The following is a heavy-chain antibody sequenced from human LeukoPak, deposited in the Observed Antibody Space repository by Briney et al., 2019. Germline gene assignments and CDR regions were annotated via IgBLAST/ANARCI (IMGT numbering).Heavy chain of an antibody. D-gene: IGHD2-2*01. CDR2: IWYDGSNK. V-gene: IGHV3-33*01. CDR3: ARDSIVVVPAASDGMDV. CDR1: GCTFSSYG. Sequence: PGGSLRLSCAASGCTFSSYGMHWVRQAPGKGLEWVAVIWYDGSNKYYADSVKGRFTISRDNSKNTLYLQMNSLRAEDTAVYYCARDSIVVVPAASDGMDVWGKGTTVTVSS. J-gene: IGHJ6*04.